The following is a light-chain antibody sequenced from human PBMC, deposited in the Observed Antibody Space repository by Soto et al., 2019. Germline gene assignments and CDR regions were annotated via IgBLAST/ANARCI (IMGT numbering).Light chain of an antibody. Sequence: QSALTQPPSVSGAPGQRVTIPCTGSSSNIGAGYDVHWYQQLPGTAPKLLIYGNSNRPSGVPDRFSGSKSGTSASLAITGLQAEDEADYYCQSYDSSLSGYVVFGGGTKLTVL. CDR2: GNS. CDR1: SSNIGAGYD. CDR3: QSYDSSLSGYVV. V-gene: IGLV1-40*01. J-gene: IGLJ2*01.